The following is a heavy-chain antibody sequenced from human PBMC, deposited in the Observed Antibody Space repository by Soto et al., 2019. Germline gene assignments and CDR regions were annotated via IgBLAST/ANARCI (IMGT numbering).Heavy chain of an antibody. V-gene: IGHV4-4*02. D-gene: IGHD3-16*02. CDR2: IYHSGST. J-gene: IGHJ4*02. CDR1: GGSISSSNW. CDR3: DAITFGGVIVNDY. Sequence: QVQLQESGPGLVKPSGTLSLTCAVSGGSISSSNWWSWVRQPPGKGLEWIGEIYHSGSTNYNPSLKSRVTISVDKAKTQFSLKLSSVTAADTAVYYCDAITFGGVIVNDYWGQGTLVTVSS.